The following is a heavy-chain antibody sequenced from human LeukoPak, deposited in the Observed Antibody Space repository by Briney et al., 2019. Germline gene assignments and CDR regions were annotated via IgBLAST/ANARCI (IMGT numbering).Heavy chain of an antibody. J-gene: IGHJ6*03. CDR2: ISAYNGNT. CDR1: GYTFTSYG. Sequence: ASVKVSCKASGYTFTSYGISWVRQAPGQGLEWMGWISAYNGNTNYAQKLQGRVTMTTDTSTSTAYMELRSLRSDDTAVYYCARVGYCSNGVCSLYYYYYYMDVWGKGTTVTVSS. D-gene: IGHD2-8*01. CDR3: ARVGYCSNGVCSLYYYYYYMDV. V-gene: IGHV1-18*01.